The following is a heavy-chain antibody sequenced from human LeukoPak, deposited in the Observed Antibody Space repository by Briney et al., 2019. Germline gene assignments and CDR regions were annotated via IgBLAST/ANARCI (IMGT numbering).Heavy chain of an antibody. J-gene: IGHJ4*02. CDR2: IYNSGSI. Sequence: PSETLSLTCTVSGDSISSYYWSWIRQPPGKGLEWIGYIYNSGSIHYNPSLKSRVTISVDTSKNQFSPNLSSVTAADTAVYYCARAGEMATIRDWGQGSLVTVSS. D-gene: IGHD5-24*01. CDR3: ARAGEMATIRD. CDR1: GDSISSYY. V-gene: IGHV4-59*01.